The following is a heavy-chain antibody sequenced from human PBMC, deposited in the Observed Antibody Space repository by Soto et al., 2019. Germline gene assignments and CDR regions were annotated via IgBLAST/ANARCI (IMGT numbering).Heavy chain of an antibody. D-gene: IGHD4-4*01. CDR2: INHGEYT. J-gene: IGHJ6*03. V-gene: IGHV4-34*01. Sequence: SETLSLTCAVYGASFSGSYWSWIRQPPGKGLEWIGEINHGEYTNYNPSLKSRGTISVVTSKNQFSLKLRSVTAADTAVYYCARPRDYSNSRYYYYYYMDVWAKGTTVTVSS. CDR3: ARPRDYSNSRYYYYYYMDV. CDR1: GASFSGSY.